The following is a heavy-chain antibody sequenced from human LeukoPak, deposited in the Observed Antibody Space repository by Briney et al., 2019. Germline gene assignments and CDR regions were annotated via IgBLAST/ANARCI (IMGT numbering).Heavy chain of an antibody. CDR3: ARASGPFDY. CDR2: IWNDGSNK. Sequence: GGSLRLSCEASGFXFSIYGIHWVRQAPGKGLEWVAVIWNDGSNKYYADSVKGRFTISRDNSKNTLYLQMNSLRAEDSAVYSCARASGPFDYWGQGTLVTVSS. D-gene: IGHD3-10*01. V-gene: IGHV3-33*01. J-gene: IGHJ4*02. CDR1: GFXFSIYG.